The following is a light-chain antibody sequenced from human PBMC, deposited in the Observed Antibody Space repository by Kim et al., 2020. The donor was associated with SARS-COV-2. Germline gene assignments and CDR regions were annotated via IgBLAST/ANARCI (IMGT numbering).Light chain of an antibody. CDR2: TVS. CDR3: MQGTLWPYT. V-gene: IGKV2-30*02. Sequence: VLTQSPLSLPVTLGQPASISCRSSQSLVHSGGNTFLNWFQQRPGQSPRRLIYTVSNRDSGVPDRFSGSGSGTSFTLKISRVESDDVGVYYCMQGTLWPYTFGQGPKLEI. J-gene: IGKJ2*01. CDR1: QSLVHSGGNTF.